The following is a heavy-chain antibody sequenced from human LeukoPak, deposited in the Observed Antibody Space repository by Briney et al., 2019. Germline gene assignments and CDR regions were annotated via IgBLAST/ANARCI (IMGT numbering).Heavy chain of an antibody. CDR3: ARHNAPRRVGFDF. CDR2: LSHAGNT. CDR1: GGSMYTYY. D-gene: IGHD2-2*01. V-gene: IGHV4-39*01. J-gene: IGHJ4*02. Sequence: PSETLSLTCAVSGGSMYTYYWTWIRQPPGKGLEWVACLSHAGNTWYNPSLESRLSISVDTSKNQFSLKFSSVTAADTALYWCARHNAPRRVGFDFWGQGILVTVSS.